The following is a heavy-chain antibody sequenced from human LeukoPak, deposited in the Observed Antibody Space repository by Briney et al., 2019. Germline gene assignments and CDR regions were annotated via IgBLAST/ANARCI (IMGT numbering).Heavy chain of an antibody. CDR2: INHSGST. Sequence: SETLSLTCAVYGGSFSGYYWSWIRQPPGKGLEWIGEINHSGSTNYNPSLKSRVTISVDTSKNQFSLKLSSVTAADTAVYYYARGRVPYFDWLLSRYYFDYWGQGTLVTVSS. D-gene: IGHD3-9*01. CDR3: ARGRVPYFDWLLSRYYFDY. CDR1: GGSFSGYY. V-gene: IGHV4-34*01. J-gene: IGHJ4*02.